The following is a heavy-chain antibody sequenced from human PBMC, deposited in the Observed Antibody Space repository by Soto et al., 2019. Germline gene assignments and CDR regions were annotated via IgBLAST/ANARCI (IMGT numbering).Heavy chain of an antibody. V-gene: IGHV3-23*01. CDR2: ISGSGGST. CDR1: GFTFSSYA. D-gene: IGHD3-10*01. CDR3: AKVIPSGSPNDAFDI. Sequence: GGALRLSCAPSGFTFSSYAMSWVRPATGKGLEWVSAISGSGGSTYYADSVKGRFTISRDNSKNTLYLQMNSLRAEDTAVYYCAKVIPSGSPNDAFDIWGQGTMVTVSS. J-gene: IGHJ3*02.